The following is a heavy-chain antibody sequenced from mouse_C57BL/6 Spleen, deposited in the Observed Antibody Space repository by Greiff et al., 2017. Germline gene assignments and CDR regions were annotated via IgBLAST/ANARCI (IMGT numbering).Heavy chain of an antibody. CDR1: GYAFSSYW. D-gene: IGHD1-1*01. CDR2: LYPGDGDT. CDR3: AKVYYYGSSYLDY. J-gene: IGHJ4*01. Sequence: QVQLKQSGAELVKPGASVKISCKASGYAFSSYWMNWVKQRPGKGLEWIGQLYPGDGDTNYNGKFKGKATLTADKSSSTAYMQLSSLTSEDSAVYFCAKVYYYGSSYLDYWGQGTSVTVSS. V-gene: IGHV1-80*01.